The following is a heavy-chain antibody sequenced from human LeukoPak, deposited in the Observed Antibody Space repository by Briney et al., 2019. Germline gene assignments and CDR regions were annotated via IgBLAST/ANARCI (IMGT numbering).Heavy chain of an antibody. D-gene: IGHD3-10*01. Sequence: PSETLSLTCTVSGGSISSYYWSWIRQPPGKGLEWIGYIYYSGSTNYNPSLKSRVTISVDTSKNQFSLKLSSVTAADTAVYFCARGRSENYYNAAFDIWGQGTMVTVSS. CDR3: ARGRSENYYNAAFDI. J-gene: IGHJ3*02. CDR2: IYYSGST. V-gene: IGHV4-59*01. CDR1: GGSISSYY.